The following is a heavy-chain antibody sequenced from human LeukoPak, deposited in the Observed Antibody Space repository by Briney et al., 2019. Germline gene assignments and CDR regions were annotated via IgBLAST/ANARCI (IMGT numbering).Heavy chain of an antibody. J-gene: IGHJ6*02. CDR2: IDPSDSYT. Sequence: GESLKISCKGSGYRFTSYWISWVRQMPGKGLEWMGRIDPSDSYTNYSPSFQGHVTISVHKSASTAYLQWSSLKASDTAMYCCARQRSGFTGSPVQYHSYGLDVWGQGTTVTVSS. CDR3: ARQRSGFTGSPVQYHSYGLDV. CDR1: GYRFTSYW. V-gene: IGHV5-10-1*01. D-gene: IGHD1-1*01.